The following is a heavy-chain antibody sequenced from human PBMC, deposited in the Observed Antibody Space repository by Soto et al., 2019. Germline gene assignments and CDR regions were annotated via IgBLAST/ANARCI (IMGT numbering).Heavy chain of an antibody. CDR2: IIAVFGTV. V-gene: IGHV1-69*12. Sequence: QVQLVQSGAEVKKPGSSVKVSCKASGGIFRSFAISWVRQAPGQGLEWMGGIIAVFGTVNYAQKFQGRVTITADESTSTAYMELSSLRSEDTAVYYCARGSGYSHGYLDHWGQGTLVTVSS. J-gene: IGHJ4*02. CDR1: GGIFRSFA. CDR3: ARGSGYSHGYLDH. D-gene: IGHD5-18*01.